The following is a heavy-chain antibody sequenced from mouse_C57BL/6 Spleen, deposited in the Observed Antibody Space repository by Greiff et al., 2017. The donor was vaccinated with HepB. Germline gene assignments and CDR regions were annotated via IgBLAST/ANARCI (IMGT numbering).Heavy chain of an antibody. Sequence: EVHLVESGPGLVKPSQSLSLTCSVTGYSITSGYYWNWIRQFPGNKLEWMGYISYDGSNNYNPSLKNRISITRDTSKNQFFLKLNSVTTEDTATYYCARGTTRDAMDYWGQGTSVTVSS. CDR3: ARGTTRDAMDY. V-gene: IGHV3-6*01. CDR2: ISYDGSN. J-gene: IGHJ4*01. D-gene: IGHD1-1*01. CDR1: GYSITSGYY.